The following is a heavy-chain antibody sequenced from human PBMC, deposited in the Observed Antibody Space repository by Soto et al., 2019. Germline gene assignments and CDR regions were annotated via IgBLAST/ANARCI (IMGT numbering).Heavy chain of an antibody. CDR2: IYYSGST. J-gene: IGHJ6*02. CDR3: AREAGGSYYYYGMDV. D-gene: IGHD3-16*01. V-gene: IGHV4-61*01. Sequence: PSETLSLTCTVSGGSVSIGSYYWSWILQPPGKGLEWIGYIYYSGSTNYNPSLKSRVTISVDTSKNQFSLKLSSVTAADTAVYYCAREAGGSYYYYGMDVWGQGTTVTVSS. CDR1: GGSVSIGSYY.